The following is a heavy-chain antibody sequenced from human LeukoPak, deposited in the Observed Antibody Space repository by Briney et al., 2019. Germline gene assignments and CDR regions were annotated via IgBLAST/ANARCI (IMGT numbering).Heavy chain of an antibody. Sequence: ASVKVSCKVSGYTLTELSMHWVRQAPGQGLEWMGWINPNSGGTNYAQKFQGRVTMTRDTSISTAYMELSRLRSDDTAVYYCAREGIAARPRYYYGMDVWGQGTTVTVS. D-gene: IGHD6-6*01. CDR2: INPNSGGT. CDR3: AREGIAARPRYYYGMDV. J-gene: IGHJ6*02. CDR1: GYTLTELS. V-gene: IGHV1-2*02.